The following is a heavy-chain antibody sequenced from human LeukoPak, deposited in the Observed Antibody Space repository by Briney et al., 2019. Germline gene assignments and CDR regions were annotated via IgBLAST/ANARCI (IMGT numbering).Heavy chain of an antibody. CDR1: GGSISSGNW. CDR3: ASSGY. V-gene: IGHV4-4*02. Sequence: SETLSLTCAVSGGSISSGNWWSWVHQTPEKGLEWFGEIHHSGSTNYNPSLKSRVTISVDTSKDQFSLKLTSVTAADTAVYYCASSGYWGQGTLVTVSS. CDR2: IHHSGST. D-gene: IGHD3-10*01. J-gene: IGHJ4*02.